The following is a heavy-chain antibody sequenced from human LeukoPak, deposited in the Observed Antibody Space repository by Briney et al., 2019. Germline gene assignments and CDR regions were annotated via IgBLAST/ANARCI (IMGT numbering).Heavy chain of an antibody. V-gene: IGHV3-30*18. Sequence: GGSLRLSCAASGFTFSSYGMHWVRQAPGKGLEWVAVISYDGSNKYYADSVKGRFTISRDNSKNTLYLQMNSLRAEDTAVYYCAKDRGGWSSFDYWGQGTLVTVSS. CDR3: AKDRGGWSSFDY. J-gene: IGHJ4*02. CDR2: ISYDGSNK. D-gene: IGHD6-19*01. CDR1: GFTFSSYG.